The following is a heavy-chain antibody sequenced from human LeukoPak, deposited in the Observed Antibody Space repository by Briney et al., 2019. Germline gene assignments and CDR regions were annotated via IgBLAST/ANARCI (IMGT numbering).Heavy chain of an antibody. CDR1: GGSISSGGYY. CDR3: ATGAVYGSGSYSLDY. D-gene: IGHD3-10*01. CDR2: IYHSGST. V-gene: IGHV4-30-2*01. Sequence: SETLSLTCTVSGGSISSGGYYWSWIRQPPGKGLEWIGYIYHSGSTYYNPSLKSRVTISVDRSKNQFSLKLSSVTAADTAVYYCATGAVYGSGSYSLDYWGQGTLVTVSS. J-gene: IGHJ4*02.